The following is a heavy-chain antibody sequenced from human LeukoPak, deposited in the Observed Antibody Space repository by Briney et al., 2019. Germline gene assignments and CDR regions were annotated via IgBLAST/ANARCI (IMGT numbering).Heavy chain of an antibody. CDR1: GYTFTGYY. J-gene: IGHJ4*02. Sequence: ASVKVSCKASGYTFTGYYMHWVRQAPGQGLEWMGGFDPEDGETIYAQKFQGRVTMTEDTSTDTAYMELSSLRSEDTAVYYCATRPYYDFWSGYPEPYYFDYWGQGTLVTVSS. D-gene: IGHD3-3*01. V-gene: IGHV1-24*01. CDR3: ATRPYYDFWSGYPEPYYFDY. CDR2: FDPEDGET.